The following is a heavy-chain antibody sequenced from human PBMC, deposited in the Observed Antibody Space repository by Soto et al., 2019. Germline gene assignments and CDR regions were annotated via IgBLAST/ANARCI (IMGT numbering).Heavy chain of an antibody. CDR1: GGSISYNSYD. J-gene: IGHJ4*02. D-gene: IGHD2-2*01. CDR3: ARLVVVAPVANF. V-gene: IGHV4-39*02. CDR2: IFYTGTT. Sequence: PSETLSLTCSVSGGSISYNSYDWGWLRQHPGKGLEWIGGIFYTGTTYCSPSLKDRVTMSMDTSKTSFSVNLTSVTAADTAVYFCARLVVVAPVANFWGQGTLVTVSS.